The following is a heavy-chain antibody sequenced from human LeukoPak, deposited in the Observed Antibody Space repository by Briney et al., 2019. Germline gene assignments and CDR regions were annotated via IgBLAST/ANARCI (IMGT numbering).Heavy chain of an antibody. V-gene: IGHV3-30-3*01. J-gene: IGHJ4*02. CDR3: AAGLGYCSGGSCQGPGY. CDR2: ISYDGSNK. CDR1: GFTFSSYA. Sequence: GGSLRLSCAASGFTFSSYAMNWVRQAPGKGLEWVAHISYDGSNKNYADSVKGRFTISRDNSKNTLYLQMNSLRAEETAVYYCAAGLGYCSGGSCQGPGYWGQGTLVTVSS. D-gene: IGHD2-15*01.